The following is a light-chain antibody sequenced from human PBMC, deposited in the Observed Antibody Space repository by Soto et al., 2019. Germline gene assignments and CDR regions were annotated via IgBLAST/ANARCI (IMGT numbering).Light chain of an antibody. CDR1: QDISSY. Sequence: DNQMTQSPSSLSASVGDRVTITCQASQDISSYVNWYQQQPGKAPKLLIYDASNLETGVPSRFSGSGSETDFTFTISSLQPEDIATYYCQQYYRGITFGPGTKVDI. CDR2: DAS. CDR3: QQYYRGIT. V-gene: IGKV1-33*01. J-gene: IGKJ3*01.